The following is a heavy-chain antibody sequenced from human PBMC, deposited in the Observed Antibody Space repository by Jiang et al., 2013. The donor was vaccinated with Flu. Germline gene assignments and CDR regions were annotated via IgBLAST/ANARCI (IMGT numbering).Heavy chain of an antibody. D-gene: IGHD6-13*01. CDR2: IYYRSKWYN. CDR1: VSSNSAA. CDR3: AREVAAGWDY. Sequence: VSSNSAAWNWIRQSPSRGLEWLGRIYYRSKWYNEYAVSVKSRIIINPDTSKNQFSLQLNSVTPEDTAVYYCAREVAAGWDYWGQGTLVTVSS. V-gene: IGHV6-1*01. J-gene: IGHJ4*02.